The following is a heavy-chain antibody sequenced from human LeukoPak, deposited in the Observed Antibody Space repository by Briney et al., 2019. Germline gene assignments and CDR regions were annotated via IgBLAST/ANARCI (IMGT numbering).Heavy chain of an antibody. CDR3: ANGDLAYCGGDCYSGAFDI. J-gene: IGHJ3*02. V-gene: IGHV3-7*01. CDR1: GLTFSGHW. CDR2: INQGGSDK. D-gene: IGHD2-21*02. Sequence: GGSLRLSCAASGLTFSGHWMSWVRQAPGKGLEWVANINQGGSDKYYVDSVKGRFTISRDNSKNTLYLQMNSLRAEDTAVYYCANGDLAYCGGDCYSGAFDIWGQGTMVTVSS.